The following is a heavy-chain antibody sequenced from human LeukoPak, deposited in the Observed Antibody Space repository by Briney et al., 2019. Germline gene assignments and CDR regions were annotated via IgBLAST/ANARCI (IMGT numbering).Heavy chain of an antibody. CDR2: IWYDGSNK. J-gene: IGHJ3*02. CDR3: AREGPTTAVGSGAPDI. V-gene: IGHV3-33*01. D-gene: IGHD6-13*01. Sequence: SGGSLRLSCAASGFTFSSYGMHWVRQAPGKGLEWVAVIWYDGSNKYYADSVKGRFTISRDNSKNTLYLQMNSLRAEDTAVYYCAREGPTTAVGSGAPDIWGLGTMVTVSS. CDR1: GFTFSSYG.